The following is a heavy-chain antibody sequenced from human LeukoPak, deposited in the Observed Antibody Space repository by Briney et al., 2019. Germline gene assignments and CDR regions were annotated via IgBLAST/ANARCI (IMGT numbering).Heavy chain of an antibody. CDR1: GFTFSSYA. Sequence: GGSLRLSCAASGFTFSSYAMHWVRQPPGKGLEYVSGISSNGGSTYYANSVKGRFTISRDNSKNTVYLQMGSLRAEDMAVYYYARGNTLTGYSRYWGQGTLVTVSS. J-gene: IGHJ4*02. V-gene: IGHV3-64*01. CDR3: ARGNTLTGYSRY. D-gene: IGHD3-9*01. CDR2: ISSNGGST.